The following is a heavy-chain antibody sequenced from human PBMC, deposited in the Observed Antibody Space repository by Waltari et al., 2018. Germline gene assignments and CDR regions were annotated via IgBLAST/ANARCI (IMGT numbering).Heavy chain of an antibody. CDR3: AKDMYSSPAYYYMDV. V-gene: IGHV3-43*01. J-gene: IGHJ6*03. D-gene: IGHD6-13*01. CDR1: GFTFDDYT. Sequence: EVQLVESGGVVVQPGGSLRLSCAASGFTFDDYTLTWVRQAPGKGLEWVSLISWDGGSTYYADSVKGRFTISRDNSKNSLYLQMNSLRTEDTALYYCAKDMYSSPAYYYMDVWGKGTTVTVSS. CDR2: ISWDGGST.